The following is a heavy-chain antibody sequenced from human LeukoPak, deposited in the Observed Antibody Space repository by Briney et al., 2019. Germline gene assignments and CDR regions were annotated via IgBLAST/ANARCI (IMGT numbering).Heavy chain of an antibody. CDR3: ASRGISRGSEYFQD. J-gene: IGHJ1*01. V-gene: IGHV4-39*01. CDR2: IYYTGGT. Sequence: SETLSLTCTVSGGSISSYYWSWIRQPPGKGLEWIGSIYYTGGTYYNPSLRSRVTISGDTSKNQFSLKLTSVTAADTAVYYCASRGISRGSEYFQDWGQGTLVTVSS. CDR1: GGSISSYY. D-gene: IGHD2/OR15-2a*01.